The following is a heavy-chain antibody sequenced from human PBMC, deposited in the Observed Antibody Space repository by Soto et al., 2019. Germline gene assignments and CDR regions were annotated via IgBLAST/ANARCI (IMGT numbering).Heavy chain of an antibody. J-gene: IGHJ4*02. Sequence: SETLSLTCAVYGGSFSGYYWSWIRQPPGKGLECIWEINHSGSTNYNPSLKSRVTISVDTSKNQFSLKLSSVTAADTAVYYCSRVIIAPLPGGGHLGDYYFDYWGQGTLVTVSS. D-gene: IGHD2-15*01. CDR1: GGSFSGYY. CDR2: INHSGST. V-gene: IGHV4-34*01. CDR3: SRVIIAPLPGGGHLGDYYFDY.